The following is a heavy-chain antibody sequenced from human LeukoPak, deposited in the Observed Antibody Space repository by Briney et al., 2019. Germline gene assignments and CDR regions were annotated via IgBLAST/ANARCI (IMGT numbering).Heavy chain of an antibody. CDR2: IYPGDSDT. CDR1: GYSFSSYW. V-gene: IGHV5-51*01. D-gene: IGHD3-22*01. J-gene: IGHJ4*02. CDR3: ARQVDGSAPSDY. Sequence: GESLKISCKGSGYSFSSYWIGWVRQMPGKGLEWMGIIYPGDSDTRYSPSFQGQVTISADKSISTAYLQWSGPKASDPAIYYCARQVDGSAPSDYWGQGTLVTVSS.